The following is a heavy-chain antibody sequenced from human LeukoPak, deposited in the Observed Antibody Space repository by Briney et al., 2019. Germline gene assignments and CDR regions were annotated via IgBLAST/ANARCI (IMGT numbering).Heavy chain of an antibody. CDR2: ISYDGSNK. V-gene: IGHV3-30*04. D-gene: IGHD2/OR15-2a*01. CDR1: GFTFSTYA. CDR3: ARDPLTQFYASYYFDF. J-gene: IGHJ4*02. Sequence: PGGSLRLSCAASGFTFSTYAIHWVRQAPGKGLEWMAVISYDGSNKYYADSVMGRFTISRDNSKNTLYLHMNSLRAEDTAVYYCARDPLTQFYASYYFDFWGQGALVTVSS.